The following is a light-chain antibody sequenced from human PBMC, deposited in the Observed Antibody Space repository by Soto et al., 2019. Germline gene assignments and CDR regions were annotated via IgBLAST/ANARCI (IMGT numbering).Light chain of an antibody. Sequence: TVLTQSPATLSLSPGERATLSCRASQSVYSYLAWYQQKPGQAPRLLIYDASNRATGIPARFSGSGSGTDLTLTISSLDPEDFAVYYCQQRSDWPPLTFGGGTKVEIK. CDR2: DAS. V-gene: IGKV3-11*01. CDR1: QSVYSY. J-gene: IGKJ4*01. CDR3: QQRSDWPPLT.